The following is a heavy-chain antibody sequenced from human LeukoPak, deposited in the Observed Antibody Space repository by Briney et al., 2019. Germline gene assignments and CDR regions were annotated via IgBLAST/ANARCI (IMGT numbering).Heavy chain of an antibody. Sequence: PGGSLRLSCAASGFTFSSYAMSWVRQAPGKGLEWVSAISGSGGSTYYADSVKGRFTISRDNSKNSLYLQMNSLRAEDTAVYYCAREGLWQTSSDAFDIWGQGTMVTVSS. V-gene: IGHV3-23*01. D-gene: IGHD1-26*01. J-gene: IGHJ3*02. CDR1: GFTFSSYA. CDR3: AREGLWQTSSDAFDI. CDR2: ISGSGGST.